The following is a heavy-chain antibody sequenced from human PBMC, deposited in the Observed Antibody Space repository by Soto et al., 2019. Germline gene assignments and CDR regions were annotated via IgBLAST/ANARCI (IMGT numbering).Heavy chain of an antibody. CDR1: GFTFSSYW. V-gene: IGHV3-74*01. CDR2: INSDGSST. D-gene: IGHD1-26*01. J-gene: IGHJ6*02. Sequence: VPLVESGGGLVQPGGSLRLSCAASGFTFSSYWMHWVRQAPGKGLVWVSRINSDGSSTSYADSVKGRFTISRDNAKNTLYLQMNSLRAEDTAVYYCASGELRAGYYYYYGMDVWGQGTTVTVSS. CDR3: ASGELRAGYYYYYGMDV.